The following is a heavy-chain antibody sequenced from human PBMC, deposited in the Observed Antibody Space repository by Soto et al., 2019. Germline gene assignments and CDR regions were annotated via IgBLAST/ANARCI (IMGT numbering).Heavy chain of an antibody. CDR1: GFTFSSYA. Sequence: EVQLLESGGGLVQPGGSLRLSCAASGFTFSSYAMNWVRQAPGKGLEWVSAISGSGGSTYSADSVKGRFTISRDNSKNTLYLQMNSLRAEDTAVYYCAKDPGYYDSSTHMWGQGTMVTVSS. CDR2: ISGSGGST. CDR3: AKDPGYYDSSTHM. J-gene: IGHJ3*02. D-gene: IGHD3-22*01. V-gene: IGHV3-23*01.